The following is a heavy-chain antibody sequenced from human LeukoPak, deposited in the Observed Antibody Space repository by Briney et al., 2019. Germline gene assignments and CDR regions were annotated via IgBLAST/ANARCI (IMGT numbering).Heavy chain of an antibody. Sequence: PGGSLRLSCAASGFTFSNYAMNWVRQAPGKGLEWVSAISDRGDSTFYADSVRGRFTISRDISKNTLYLQVSSLRAEDTAIYYCAKDRDNWNDGDYFDYWGQGTLVTVSS. J-gene: IGHJ4*02. CDR3: AKDRDNWNDGDYFDY. D-gene: IGHD1-1*01. CDR1: GFTFSNYA. V-gene: IGHV3-23*01. CDR2: ISDRGDST.